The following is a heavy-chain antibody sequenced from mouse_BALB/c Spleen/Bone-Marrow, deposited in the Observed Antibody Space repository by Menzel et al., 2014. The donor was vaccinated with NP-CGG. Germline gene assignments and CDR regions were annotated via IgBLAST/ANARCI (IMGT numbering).Heavy chain of an antibody. J-gene: IGHJ3*01. Sequence: VQLQQPGAELVKPGASVKLSCKASGYTFTSYWMHWVKQRPGQGLEWIGEINPSNGRTNYNEKFKSKATLTVDKSSSTAHMQLSSLTSEDSAVYYCARWGITLAYWGQGTLVTVSA. D-gene: IGHD2-4*01. CDR3: ARWGITLAY. V-gene: IGHV1S81*02. CDR2: INPSNGRT. CDR1: GYTFTSYW.